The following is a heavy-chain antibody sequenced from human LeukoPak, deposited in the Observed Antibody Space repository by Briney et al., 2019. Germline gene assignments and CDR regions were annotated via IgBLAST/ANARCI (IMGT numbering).Heavy chain of an antibody. CDR3: ASAQDSSGWP. J-gene: IGHJ5*02. Sequence: SETLSLTRAVYGGSFSGYYWSWIRQPPGKGLEWIGEINHSGSTNYNPSLKSRVTISVDTSKNQFSLKLSSVTAADTAVYYCASAQDSSGWPWGQGTLVTVSS. CDR1: GGSFSGYY. D-gene: IGHD6-19*01. CDR2: INHSGST. V-gene: IGHV4-34*01.